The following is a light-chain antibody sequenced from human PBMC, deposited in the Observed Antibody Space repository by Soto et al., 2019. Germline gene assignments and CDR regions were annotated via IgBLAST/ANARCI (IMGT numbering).Light chain of an antibody. CDR3: AAWDDSLSGRGV. J-gene: IGLJ2*01. CDR2: RNN. V-gene: IGLV1-47*01. CDR1: SSNIGNNY. Sequence: QSVLTQPPSASGTPGQRDTISCSGSSSNIGNNYVYWYQMVPGTAPKLLIYRNNQRPSGVPDRFSGSRSGTSASLAISGLRSEDEADYYCAAWDDSLSGRGVFGGGTKLTVL.